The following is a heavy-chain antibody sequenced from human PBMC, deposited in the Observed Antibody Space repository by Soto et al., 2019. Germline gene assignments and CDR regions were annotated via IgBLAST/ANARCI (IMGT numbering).Heavy chain of an antibody. D-gene: IGHD6-19*01. CDR2: ISYDGSNK. Sequence: GGSLRLSCAASGFTFSSYGMHWVRQAPGKGLEWVAVISYDGSNKYYADSVKGRFTISRDNSKNTLYLQMNSLRAEDTAVYYCAKDIFWEYSSGWIHPSYFDYWGQGTLVTVS. CDR1: GFTFSSYG. J-gene: IGHJ4*02. CDR3: AKDIFWEYSSGWIHPSYFDY. V-gene: IGHV3-30*18.